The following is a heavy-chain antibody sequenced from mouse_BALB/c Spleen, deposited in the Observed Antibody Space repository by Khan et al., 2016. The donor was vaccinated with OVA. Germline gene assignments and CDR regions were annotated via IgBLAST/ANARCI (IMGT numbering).Heavy chain of an antibody. Sequence: QVQLKESGPGLVAPSQSLSITCTVSGFSLTTYGVNWIRQPPGKGLEWLGVIWGDGSTNYHSALISRLSISKDNSQSQVFLKLNCLQTDDTATYYCAKWGDGSTYAMDYWGQGTSVTGSS. D-gene: IGHD2-3*01. CDR2: IWGDGST. V-gene: IGHV2-3*01. CDR1: GFSLTTYG. J-gene: IGHJ4*01. CDR3: AKWGDGSTYAMDY.